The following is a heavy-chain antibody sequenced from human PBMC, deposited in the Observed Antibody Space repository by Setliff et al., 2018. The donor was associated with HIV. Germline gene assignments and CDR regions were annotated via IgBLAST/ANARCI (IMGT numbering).Heavy chain of an antibody. D-gene: IGHD3-22*01. V-gene: IGHV3-20*04. CDR1: GFTFDDYG. CDR2: ISWNGGST. J-gene: IGHJ4*02. Sequence: GGSLRLSCAASGFTFDDYGMTWVRQAPGKGLEWLSGISWNGGSTGYADSVQGRFTISRDNAKSSLYLQMHSLRVEDTAFYYCARGSGYYYFDNWGQGALVTVSS. CDR3: ARGSGYYYFDN.